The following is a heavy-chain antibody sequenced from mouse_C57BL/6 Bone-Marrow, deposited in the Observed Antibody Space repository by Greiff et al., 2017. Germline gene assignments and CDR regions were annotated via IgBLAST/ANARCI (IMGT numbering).Heavy chain of an antibody. CDR1: GFTFSDYG. CDR3: ARSGYFDV. J-gene: IGHJ1*03. V-gene: IGHV5-17*01. Sequence: EVMLVESGGGLVKPGGSLKLSCAASGFTFSDYGMHWVRQAPEKGLEWVAYISSGSSTIYYADTVTGRFTISRDNAKNTLFLQMTSLRSEDTAMYYCARSGYFDVWGTGTTVTVSS. CDR2: ISSGSSTI.